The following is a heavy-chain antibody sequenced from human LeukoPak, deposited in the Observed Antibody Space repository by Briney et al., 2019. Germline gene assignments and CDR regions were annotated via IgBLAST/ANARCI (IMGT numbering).Heavy chain of an antibody. V-gene: IGHV3-21*05. CDR1: GFTFSSYS. CDR3: ARDRGTTY. J-gene: IGHJ4*02. CDR2: ISSSSSYI. Sequence: GGSLRLSCAASGFTFSSYSMNWVRQAPGKGLEWVSYISSSSSYIYYANSVKGRFTISRDNAKNSLYLQMNSLRSDDTAVYYCARDRGTTYWGQGTLVTVSS. D-gene: IGHD1-7*01.